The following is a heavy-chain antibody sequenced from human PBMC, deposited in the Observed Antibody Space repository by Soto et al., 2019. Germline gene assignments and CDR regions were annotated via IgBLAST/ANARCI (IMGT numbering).Heavy chain of an antibody. Sequence: ASVKVSCKASGGTFSSHSISWVRQAPGQGLEWMGRVIPFLGNTNYAQKLQGRVTMTTDTSTSTAYMELRSLRSDDTAVYYCARDGPPLDYWGQGTLVTVSS. CDR2: VIPFLGNT. CDR1: GGTFSSHS. J-gene: IGHJ4*02. V-gene: IGHV1-18*01. CDR3: ARDGPPLDY.